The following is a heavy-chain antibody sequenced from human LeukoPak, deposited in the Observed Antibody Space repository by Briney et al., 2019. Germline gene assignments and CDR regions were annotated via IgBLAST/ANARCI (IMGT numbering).Heavy chain of an antibody. CDR3: AREPRISMVRGDYYYMDV. Sequence: ASVKVSCKASGYTFTSYDINWVRQATGQGLEWMRWMNPNSGNTGYAQKFQGRVTMTRNTSISTAYMELSSLRSEDTAVYYCAREPRISMVRGDYYYMDVWGKGTTVTVSS. CDR2: MNPNSGNT. CDR1: GYTFTSYD. D-gene: IGHD3-10*01. J-gene: IGHJ6*03. V-gene: IGHV1-8*01.